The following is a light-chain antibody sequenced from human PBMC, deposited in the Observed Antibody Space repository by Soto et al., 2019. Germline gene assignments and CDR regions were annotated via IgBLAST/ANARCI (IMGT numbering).Light chain of an antibody. J-gene: IGKJ1*01. V-gene: IGKV1-39*01. CDR1: QSISSY. Sequence: DIQMTQSPSSLSASVGDRVTITCRASQSISSYLNWYQQKPGKAPKLLIYAASSLQSGVPSRFSGSGSGTDFTLTISSLQPEDFATYYCQQSYSTRRTFGQGTKVDIX. CDR3: QQSYSTRRT. CDR2: AAS.